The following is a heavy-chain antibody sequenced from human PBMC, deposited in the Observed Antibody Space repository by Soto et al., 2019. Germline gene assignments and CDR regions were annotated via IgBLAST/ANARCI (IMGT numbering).Heavy chain of an antibody. Sequence: GGSLRLSCAASGFTFSSYSMNWVRQAPGKGLEWVSYISSSSSTIYYADSVKGRFTISRDNAKNSLYLQMNSLRAEDTAVYYCARGRVATMVDYWGQGTLVTVSS. J-gene: IGHJ4*02. CDR1: GFTFSSYS. V-gene: IGHV3-48*01. CDR3: ARGRVATMVDY. CDR2: ISSSSSTI. D-gene: IGHD5-12*01.